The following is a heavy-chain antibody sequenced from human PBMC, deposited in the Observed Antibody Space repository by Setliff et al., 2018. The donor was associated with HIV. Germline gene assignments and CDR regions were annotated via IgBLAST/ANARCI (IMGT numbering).Heavy chain of an antibody. CDR3: ARDIQAAGTGWFDP. CDR1: GYSISSGYY. J-gene: IGHJ5*02. Sequence: LSLTCAVSGYSISSGYYWGWIRQPPGKGLEWIGSIYPSGSTYYNPSLKSRVTISLDTSKNQFSLKLSSVTAADTAVYYCARDIQAAGTGWFDPWGQGTLVTVSS. V-gene: IGHV4-38-2*02. CDR2: IYPSGST. D-gene: IGHD6-13*01.